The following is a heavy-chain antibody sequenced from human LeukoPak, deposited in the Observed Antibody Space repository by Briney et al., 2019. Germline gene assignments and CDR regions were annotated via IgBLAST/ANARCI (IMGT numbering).Heavy chain of an antibody. CDR1: GGSFSGYY. V-gene: IGHV4-34*01. CDR3: ARGPNQVVPAASYYMDV. Sequence: ETLSLTCAVYGGSFSGYYWSWIRQPPGKGLEWIGEINHSGSTNYNPSLKSRVTISVDTSKNQFSLKLSSVTAADTAVYYCARGPNQVVPAASYYMDVWGKGTTVTVSS. CDR2: INHSGST. D-gene: IGHD2-2*01. J-gene: IGHJ6*03.